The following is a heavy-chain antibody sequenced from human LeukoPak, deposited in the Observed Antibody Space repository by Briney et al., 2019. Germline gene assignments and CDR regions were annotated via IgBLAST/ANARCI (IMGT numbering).Heavy chain of an antibody. CDR3: ARVGYSSGSQLEDAFDI. CDR1: GYTFTSYY. Sequence: GASVKVSCKASGYTFTSYYMHWVRQAPGQGLEWMGIINPSGGSTSYAQKFQGRVTMTRDTSTSTVYMELSSLRSEDTAVYYCARVGYSSGSQLEDAFDIWGQGTMVTVSS. V-gene: IGHV1-46*01. D-gene: IGHD6-19*01. J-gene: IGHJ3*02. CDR2: INPSGGST.